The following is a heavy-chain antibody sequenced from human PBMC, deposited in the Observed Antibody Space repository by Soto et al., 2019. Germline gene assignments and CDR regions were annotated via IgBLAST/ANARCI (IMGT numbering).Heavy chain of an antibody. CDR3: ARTSAAGKYYYGMDV. CDR2: IYPGDSDT. V-gene: IGHV5-51*01. J-gene: IGHJ6*02. D-gene: IGHD6-13*01. Sequence: GASLKISCKGSGYSVTSYWIGWVRQMPGKGLEWMGIIYPGDSDTRYSPSFQGQVTISADKSISTAYLQWSSLKASDTAMYYCARTSAAGKYYYGMDVWGQGTTVTVSS. CDR1: GYSVTSYW.